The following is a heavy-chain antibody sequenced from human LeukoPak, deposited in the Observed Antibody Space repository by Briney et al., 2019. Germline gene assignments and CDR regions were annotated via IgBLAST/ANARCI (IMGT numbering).Heavy chain of an antibody. CDR3: ARFPATAMVTPYYYGMDV. CDR1: GYTFTSYD. D-gene: IGHD5-18*01. CDR2: MNPNSGNT. J-gene: IGHJ6*02. Sequence: ASVKVSCKASGYTFTSYDINWVRQATGQGLEWMGWMNPNSGNTGYAQKFQGRVTMTRNTSISTAYMELSSLRSEDTAVYYCARFPATAMVTPYYYGMDVWGQGTTVTVSS. V-gene: IGHV1-8*01.